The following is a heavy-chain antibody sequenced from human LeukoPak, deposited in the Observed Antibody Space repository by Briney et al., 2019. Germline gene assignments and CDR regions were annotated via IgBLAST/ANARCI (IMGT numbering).Heavy chain of an antibody. Sequence: RGSLRLSCAASGFIFSRYGMSWVRQAPGKGLEWVSAISGSGGTTYYADSVKGRFTISRDNSKNTLYLQINSLRAEDTAVYYCAKPARTDYADYWGRGTLVTVSS. D-gene: IGHD1-14*01. V-gene: IGHV3-23*01. CDR3: AKPARTDYADY. CDR2: ISGSGGTT. CDR1: GFIFSRYG. J-gene: IGHJ4*02.